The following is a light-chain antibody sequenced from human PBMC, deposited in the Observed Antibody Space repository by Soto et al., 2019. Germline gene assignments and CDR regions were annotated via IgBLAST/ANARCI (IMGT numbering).Light chain of an antibody. Sequence: DIQMTQSPSTLSASVGDRVTITCRASQSISSWLAWYQQKPGKAPKLLIYKASSLESGVPSRFSGSGSGTEFTLTISSLQPDDFATYYCQQYNDWLMYTFGQGTKVEI. CDR2: KAS. CDR1: QSISSW. V-gene: IGKV1-5*03. J-gene: IGKJ2*01. CDR3: QQYNDWLMYT.